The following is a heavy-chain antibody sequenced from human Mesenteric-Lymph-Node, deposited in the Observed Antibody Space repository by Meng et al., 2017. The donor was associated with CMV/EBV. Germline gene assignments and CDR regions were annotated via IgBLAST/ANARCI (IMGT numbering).Heavy chain of an antibody. CDR3: ARHITKLEFYFDY. Sequence: ESLKISCDASQFTSSSLYMHRVRQSPGEGPEWVSTVSADTGYTFYADSVKGRFTVSRDTSKNTVSLQMNSLRAEDTAIYFCARHITKLEFYFDYWGQGALVTVSS. CDR2: VSADTGYT. J-gene: IGHJ4*02. V-gene: IGHV3-23*01. CDR1: QFTSSSLY. D-gene: IGHD1-1*01.